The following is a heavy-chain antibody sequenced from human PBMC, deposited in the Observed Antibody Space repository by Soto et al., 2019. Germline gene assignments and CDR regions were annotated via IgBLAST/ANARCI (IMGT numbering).Heavy chain of an antibody. CDR2: IKQDGSEK. Sequence: GGSLRLSCAASGFTFSSYWMSWVRQAPGKGLEWVANIKQDGSEKYYVDSVKGRFTISRDNAKNSLYLQMNSLRAEDTAVYYCARDGDGYNYYYYYGMDVWGQGTTVTVSS. J-gene: IGHJ6*02. CDR1: GFTFSSYW. D-gene: IGHD5-12*01. V-gene: IGHV3-7*03. CDR3: ARDGDGYNYYYYYGMDV.